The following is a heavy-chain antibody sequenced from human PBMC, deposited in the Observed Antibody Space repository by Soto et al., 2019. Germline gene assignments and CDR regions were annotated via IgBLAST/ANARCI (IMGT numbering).Heavy chain of an antibody. V-gene: IGHV4-34*01. CDR2: INHSGST. CDR3: ARSPSWGVLGTYFDY. CDR1: GGSFSGYY. D-gene: IGHD3-16*01. J-gene: IGHJ4*02. Sequence: PSETLSLTCAVYGGSFSGYYWSWIRQPPGKGLEWIGEINHSGSTNYNPSLKSRVTISVDTSKNQFSLKLSSVTAADTAVYYCARSPSWGVLGTYFDYWGQGTLVTVSS.